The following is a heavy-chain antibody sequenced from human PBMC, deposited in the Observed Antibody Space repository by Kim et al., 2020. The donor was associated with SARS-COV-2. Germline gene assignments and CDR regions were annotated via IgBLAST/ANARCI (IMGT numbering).Heavy chain of an antibody. V-gene: IGHV4-39*01. Sequence: SDTLSLTCTVSGGSISSSSYYWGWIRQPPGKGLEWIGSIYYSGSTYYNPSLKSRVTISVDTSKNQFSLKLSSVTAADTAVYYCATRSRYYYDSSATTNDYWGQGTLVTVSS. CDR1: GGSISSSSYY. CDR2: IYYSGST. D-gene: IGHD3-22*01. J-gene: IGHJ4*02. CDR3: ATRSRYYYDSSATTNDY.